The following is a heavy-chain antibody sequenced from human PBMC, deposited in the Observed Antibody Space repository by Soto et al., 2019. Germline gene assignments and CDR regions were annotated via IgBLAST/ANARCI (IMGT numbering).Heavy chain of an antibody. CDR1: GGSFSGYY. CDR2: INHSGST. CDR3: ARGAGSIVVVTRYYFDY. J-gene: IGHJ4*02. V-gene: IGHV4-34*01. D-gene: IGHD2-21*02. Sequence: QVQLQQWGAGLLKPSETLSLTCAVYGGSFSGYYWSWIRQPPGKGLEWIGEINHSGSTNYNPSLKSRVPILEDTSKNQFSLTLSSVTAADTAVYYCARGAGSIVVVTRYYFDYWGQGTLVTVSS.